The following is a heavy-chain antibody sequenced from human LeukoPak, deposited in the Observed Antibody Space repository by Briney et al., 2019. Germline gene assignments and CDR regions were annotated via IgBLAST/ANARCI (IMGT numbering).Heavy chain of an antibody. Sequence: GGSLRLSCAASGFTFSDYNMRWIRQAPGKGLEWVSSITSSSSYIYYADSVKGRFTISRDNAKNSLYLHMNSLRAEDTAVYYCARHVVAVGFDYWGQGTLVTVSS. J-gene: IGHJ4*02. CDR2: ITSSSSYI. CDR3: ARHVVAVGFDY. V-gene: IGHV3-21*01. CDR1: GFTFSDYN. D-gene: IGHD3-22*01.